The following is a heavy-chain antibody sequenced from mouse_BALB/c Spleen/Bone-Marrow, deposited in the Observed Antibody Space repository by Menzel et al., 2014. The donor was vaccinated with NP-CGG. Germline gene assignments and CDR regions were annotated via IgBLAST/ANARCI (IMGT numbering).Heavy chain of an antibody. Sequence: EVQRVESGGGLVKPGGSLKLSCAASGFTFSSYTMSWVRQTPEKRLEWVATITSGGGYTYYPDSAKGRFTISRDNAKSTLYLQMSSLKSEDTAMYYCTRDLYDGYSYYAMDYWGQRTSVTVSS. CDR3: TRDLYDGYSYYAMDY. CDR1: GFTFSSYT. CDR2: ITSGGGYT. J-gene: IGHJ4*01. V-gene: IGHV5-6-4*01. D-gene: IGHD2-3*01.